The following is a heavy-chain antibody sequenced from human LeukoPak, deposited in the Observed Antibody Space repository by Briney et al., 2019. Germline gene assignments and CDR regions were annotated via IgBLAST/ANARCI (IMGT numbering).Heavy chain of an antibody. Sequence: PSETLSLTCTVSGGSISSYYWSWIRQPPGKGLEWIGNIYYSGSTYDNPSLKSRVTISVDKSKNQFSLKLRSVTAADTAIYYCAREVARTPFIDYWGQGTLVTVSS. V-gene: IGHV4-59*12. CDR1: GGSISSYY. CDR3: AREVARTPFIDY. D-gene: IGHD1-14*01. CDR2: IYYSGST. J-gene: IGHJ4*02.